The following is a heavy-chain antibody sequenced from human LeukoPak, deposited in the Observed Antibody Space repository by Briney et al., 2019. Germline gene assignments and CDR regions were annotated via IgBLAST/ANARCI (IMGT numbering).Heavy chain of an antibody. J-gene: IGHJ4*02. Sequence: ASVKVSCKASGYTFTGYYMHWVRQAPGQGLEWMGWINPNSGGTNYAQKFQGRVTMTRDTSISTAYMELSSLRSEDTAVYYCADLVYCSSSSCYEPFNQTWGQGTLVTVSP. CDR1: GYTFTGYY. V-gene: IGHV1-2*02. CDR3: ADLVYCSSSSCYEPFNQT. D-gene: IGHD2-2*01. CDR2: INPNSGGT.